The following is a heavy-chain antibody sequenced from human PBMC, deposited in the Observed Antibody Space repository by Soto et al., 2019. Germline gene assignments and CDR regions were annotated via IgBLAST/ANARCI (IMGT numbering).Heavy chain of an antibody. V-gene: IGHV1-69*06. CDR1: GGTFSSYA. D-gene: IGHD6-6*01. CDR3: ASDSSSSELFWFDT. J-gene: IGHJ5*02. CDR2: GIPIFGTA. Sequence: SVKVSCKASGGTFSSYAISWVRQAPGQGREWMGGGIPIFGTANYAQKFQGRVTITADKSTSTASMEMRSLRSEDTAVYYCASDSSSSELFWFDTWGQGTLVT.